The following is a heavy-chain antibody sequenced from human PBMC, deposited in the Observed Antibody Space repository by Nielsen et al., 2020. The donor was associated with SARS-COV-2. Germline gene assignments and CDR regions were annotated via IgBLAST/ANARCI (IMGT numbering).Heavy chain of an antibody. CDR2: INSDGSRT. CDR3: AREPRLIGALDY. J-gene: IGHJ4*02. V-gene: IGHV3-74*01. Sequence: GGSLRLSCAASGFTFSSYWMHWVRQAPGKGLVWVSHINSDGSRTNYADSVKGRFTISRDNAKNMLYLQMNSLRAEDTAVYYCAREPRLIGALDYWGQGTLVTVSS. D-gene: IGHD3-10*01. CDR1: GFTFSSYW.